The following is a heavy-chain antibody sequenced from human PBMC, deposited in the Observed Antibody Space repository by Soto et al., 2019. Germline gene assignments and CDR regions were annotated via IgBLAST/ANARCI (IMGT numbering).Heavy chain of an antibody. V-gene: IGHV1-18*01. CDR3: ARGGGGDCSGGSCYPRDAFDI. CDR1: GYTFTSYG. D-gene: IGHD2-15*01. Sequence: ASVKVSCKASGYTFTSYGISWVRQAPGQGLEWMGWISAYNGNTNYAQKLQGRVTMTTATSTSTAYMELRSLRSDDTAVYYCARGGGGDCSGGSCYPRDAFDIWGQGTMVTVSS. CDR2: ISAYNGNT. J-gene: IGHJ3*02.